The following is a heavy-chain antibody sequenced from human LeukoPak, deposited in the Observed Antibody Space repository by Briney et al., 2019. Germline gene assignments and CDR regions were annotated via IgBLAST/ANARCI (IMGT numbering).Heavy chain of an antibody. CDR3: GRDFRNYYDSSGSYPEDY. D-gene: IGHD3-22*01. V-gene: IGHV1-2*02. Sequence: ASVKVSCKASGYTFTGYYMHWVRQAPGQGLEWMGWINPNSGGTNYAQKFQGRVTMTRDTSISTAYMELSRLRSDDTAVYYCGRDFRNYYDSSGSYPEDYWGQGTLVTVSS. CDR2: INPNSGGT. CDR1: GYTFTGYY. J-gene: IGHJ4*02.